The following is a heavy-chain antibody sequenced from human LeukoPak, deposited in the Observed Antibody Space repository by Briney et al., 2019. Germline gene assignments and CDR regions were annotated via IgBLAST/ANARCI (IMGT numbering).Heavy chain of an antibody. Sequence: GGSLGLSCAASGFTVSRYSMSWVRQAPGKGLEWVSSITSSSSYIYYADSVRGRFTISRDDATNSLYLQMNSLRAEDTAVYYCARDRPYYYGSGSYYPFDYWGQGTLVTVSS. D-gene: IGHD3-10*01. J-gene: IGHJ4*02. CDR1: GFTVSRYS. V-gene: IGHV3-21*01. CDR2: ITSSSSYI. CDR3: ARDRPYYYGSGSYYPFDY.